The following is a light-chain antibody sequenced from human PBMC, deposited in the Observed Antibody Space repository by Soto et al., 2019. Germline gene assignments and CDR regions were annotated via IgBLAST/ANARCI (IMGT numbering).Light chain of an antibody. CDR3: QQYHNWPPYT. CDR1: QSVSSN. CDR2: GAS. J-gene: IGKJ2*01. V-gene: IGKV3-15*01. Sequence: EIVMTQSPATLSVSPGERATFSCRASQSVSSNLAWFQQKPGQPPRLLIYGASTRATGIPARFSGSGSGTEFTLTISSLQSEDFAVYYCQQYHNWPPYTFGQGTKLEIQ.